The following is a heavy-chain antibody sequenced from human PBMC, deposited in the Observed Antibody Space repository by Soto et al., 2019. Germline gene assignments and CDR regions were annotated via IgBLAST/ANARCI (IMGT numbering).Heavy chain of an antibody. CDR3: AREMEPYGSGPLFDY. Sequence: GGSLRLSCTASGFTFSSYGMHWVRQTPTKGLEWVALIWYDGNNRYYDDYVKGRFTISRDNSKNTLYLQMNSLRAEDTAVYYCAREMEPYGSGPLFDYWGQGTVVTVSS. CDR2: IWYDGNNR. V-gene: IGHV3-33*01. D-gene: IGHD3-10*01. J-gene: IGHJ4*02. CDR1: GFTFSSYG.